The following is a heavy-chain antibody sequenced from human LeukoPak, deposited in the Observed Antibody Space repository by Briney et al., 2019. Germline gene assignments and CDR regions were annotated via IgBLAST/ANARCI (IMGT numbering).Heavy chain of an antibody. V-gene: IGHV3-30*19. CDR2: ISYDGSNK. J-gene: IGHJ6*02. D-gene: IGHD3-3*01. CDR1: GFTLSSSG. Sequence: PGGSLRLSCAASGFTLSSSGMHWVRQAPGKGLEWVAVISYDGSNKYYADSVKGRFTISRDNSKNTLYLQMNSLRAEDTAVYYCARLFGVELHHGMDVWGQGTTVTVSS. CDR3: ARLFGVELHHGMDV.